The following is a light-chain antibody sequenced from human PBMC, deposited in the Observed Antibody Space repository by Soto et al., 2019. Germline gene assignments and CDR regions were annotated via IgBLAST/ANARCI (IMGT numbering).Light chain of an antibody. V-gene: IGKV3-20*01. CDR2: GAS. Sequence: ELVLTQSPGTLSLSPGERATLSCRASQSVSSSYLASYQQKPVQAPRLLIYGASSRATGIPDRFSGSGSVTDFTLTISRLEPEDFAVYYCQQYGSSPYTFGQGTKLEIK. CDR1: QSVSSSY. J-gene: IGKJ2*01. CDR3: QQYGSSPYT.